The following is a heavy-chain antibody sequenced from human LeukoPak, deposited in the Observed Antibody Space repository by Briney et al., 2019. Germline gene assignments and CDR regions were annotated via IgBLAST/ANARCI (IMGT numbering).Heavy chain of an antibody. J-gene: IGHJ1*01. CDR2: ITGSGGTT. V-gene: IGHV3-23*01. CDR3: AKAAVVPAAITPEYFQH. CDR1: RFTFSSYA. Sequence: GGSLRLSCAASRFTFSSYAMSWVRQAPGKGLEWVSTITGSGGTTYYADSVKGRFTISRDNSKNTLYLQMNSLRAEDTAVYYCAKAAVVPAAITPEYFQHWGQGTLVTVSS. D-gene: IGHD2-2*01.